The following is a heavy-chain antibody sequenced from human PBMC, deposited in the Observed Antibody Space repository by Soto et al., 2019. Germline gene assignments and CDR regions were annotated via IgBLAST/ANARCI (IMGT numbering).Heavy chain of an antibody. V-gene: IGHV1-69*06. J-gene: IGHJ4*02. CDR3: ARLIGEGYSGTYALDY. Sequence: QVQLVQSGAEVKKPGSSVKVSCKASGGTFNNYAISWVRQAPGQGLEWMGGIIPLFGTANYAQKFEGRVTITADKSTDTASMELSSLKSEDTAVYYCARLIGEGYSGTYALDYWGQGTLVTVSS. CDR1: GGTFNNYA. D-gene: IGHD1-26*01. CDR2: IIPLFGTA.